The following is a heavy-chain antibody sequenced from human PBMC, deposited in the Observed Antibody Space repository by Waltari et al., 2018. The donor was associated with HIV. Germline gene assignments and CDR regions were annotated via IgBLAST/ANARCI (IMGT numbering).Heavy chain of an antibody. CDR2: IWNDGSKK. D-gene: IGHD3-3*01. CDR1: EFTFSSYG. Sequence: QVQLVESGGGVVQPGRSLRLSCAASEFTFSSYGMQWVRQAPGKGLEWVAVIWNDGSKKYYADSVKGRFTISRDNSKNTVSLQMNSLRAEDTAVYYCARMEYYDFWSESYYGMDVWGQGP. CDR3: ARMEYYDFWSESYYGMDV. V-gene: IGHV3-33*01. J-gene: IGHJ6*02.